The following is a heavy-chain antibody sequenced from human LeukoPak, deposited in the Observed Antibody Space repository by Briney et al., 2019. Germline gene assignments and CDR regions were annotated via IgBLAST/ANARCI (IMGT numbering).Heavy chain of an antibody. CDR3: ARVRYNYGDSDY. D-gene: IGHD5-18*01. Sequence: SETLSLTCAVSGYSISSGYYWGWIRQPPGKGLEWIGTIYHNGNTYYNPSLKSRVTISVDTSKNQFSLKLNSVTAADTAVYYCARVRYNYGDSDYWGQGTLVTVSS. CDR2: IYHNGNT. J-gene: IGHJ4*02. CDR1: GYSISSGYY. V-gene: IGHV4-38-2*01.